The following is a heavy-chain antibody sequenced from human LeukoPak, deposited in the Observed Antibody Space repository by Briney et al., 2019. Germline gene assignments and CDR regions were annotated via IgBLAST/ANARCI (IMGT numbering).Heavy chain of an antibody. J-gene: IGHJ6*02. Sequence: ASVKVSCKASGYTFTGYYMHWVRQAPGQGLEWMGWINPNSGGTNYAQKFQGRVTMTRDTSISTAYMELSRLRSDDTAVYYCARVGGRDWNYYYYGMDVWGQGTTVTVSS. D-gene: IGHD2-21*02. CDR2: INPNSGGT. CDR3: ARVGGRDWNYYYYGMDV. V-gene: IGHV1-2*02. CDR1: GYTFTGYY.